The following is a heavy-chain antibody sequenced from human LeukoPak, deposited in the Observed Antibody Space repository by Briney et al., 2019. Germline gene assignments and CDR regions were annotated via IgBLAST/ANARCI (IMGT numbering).Heavy chain of an antibody. V-gene: IGHV3-7*03. Sequence: GGSLRLSCAASGFSFSSYWMSWVRQAPGKGLEWVANIKQDGSQKYYVDSVKGRFTISRDNAKNSLYLQMNSLRVEDTAVYYCGRGLGTGFYWGKEPLVTVS. J-gene: IGHJ4*02. CDR1: GFSFSSYW. CDR3: GRGLGTGFY. D-gene: IGHD3-9*01. CDR2: IKQDGSQK.